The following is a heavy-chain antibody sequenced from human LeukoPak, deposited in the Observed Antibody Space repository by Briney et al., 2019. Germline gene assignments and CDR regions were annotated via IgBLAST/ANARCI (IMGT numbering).Heavy chain of an antibody. V-gene: IGHV4-59*01. CDR3: ARVGTAFDY. CDR1: SGSISSYY. CDR2: IYYSGST. Sequence: PSETLSLTSTVSSGSISSYYWSWIRQPPGKGLEWIGYIYYSGSTNYNPSLKSRVTISLDTSKSQFSLKLSSVTAADTAVYYCARVGTAFDYWGQGTLVTVSS. J-gene: IGHJ4*02.